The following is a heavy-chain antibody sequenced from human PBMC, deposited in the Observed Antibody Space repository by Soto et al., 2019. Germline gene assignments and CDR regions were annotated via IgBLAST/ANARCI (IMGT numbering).Heavy chain of an antibody. Sequence: GGSLRLSCAASGFTFSSYWMSWVRQAPGKGLEWVANIKQDGSEKYYVDSVKGRFTISRDNAKNSLYLQMNSLRAEDTAVYCCARANRLEWLLLPPWFDPWGQGTLVTVSS. D-gene: IGHD3-3*01. V-gene: IGHV3-7*01. CDR3: ARANRLEWLLLPPWFDP. CDR1: GFTFSSYW. CDR2: IKQDGSEK. J-gene: IGHJ5*02.